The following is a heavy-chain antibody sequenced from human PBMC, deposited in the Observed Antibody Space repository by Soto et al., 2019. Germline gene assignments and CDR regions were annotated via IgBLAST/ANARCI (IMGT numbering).Heavy chain of an antibody. CDR1: GYTFISYG. J-gene: IGHJ6*02. CDR3: ARLDSAMVTYGLEV. CDR2: INSYNENT. Sequence: ASVKVSCKASGYTFISYGISWVRQAPGQGLEWMGWINSYNENTNYVQRLQGRVTMTTDTSTSTAYMELRSLISDDTAVYYCARLDSAMVTYGLEVWGQGTTVTVSS. V-gene: IGHV1-18*01. D-gene: IGHD5-18*01.